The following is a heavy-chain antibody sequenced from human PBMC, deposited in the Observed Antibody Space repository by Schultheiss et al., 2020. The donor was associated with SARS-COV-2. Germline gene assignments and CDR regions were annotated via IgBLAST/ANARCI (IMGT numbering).Heavy chain of an antibody. J-gene: IGHJ4*02. CDR3: AMMQQMVHDY. V-gene: IGHV3-7*03. Sequence: GGSLRLSCAVSGFTFSNYWMNWVRQAPGKGLEWVANIKEDGSEKYYVDSVKGRFTVSRDNAKNSLYLQMNSLRAQDTAVYYCAMMQQMVHDYWGQGTLVTVSS. D-gene: IGHD6-13*01. CDR1: GFTFSNYW. CDR2: IKEDGSEK.